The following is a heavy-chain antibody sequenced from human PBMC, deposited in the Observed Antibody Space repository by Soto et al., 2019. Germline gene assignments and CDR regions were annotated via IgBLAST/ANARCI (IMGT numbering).Heavy chain of an antibody. CDR2: ISAYNGDT. V-gene: IGHV1-18*04. J-gene: IGHJ5*02. CDR3: ARDQEYSTSGLYWFDL. Sequence: VQLVQSGPEVKKPGASVKVSCKASGYTLTSFGITWVRQAPGQDLEWMGWISAYNGDTNYAPRLQGRVTMTTDTSTTTVYMELKNLKSDDTAVYYCARDQEYSTSGLYWFDLWGQGTLVTVSS. CDR1: GYTLTSFG. D-gene: IGHD6-6*01.